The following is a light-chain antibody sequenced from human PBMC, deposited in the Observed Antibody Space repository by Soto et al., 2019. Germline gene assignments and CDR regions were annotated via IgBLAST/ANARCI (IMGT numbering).Light chain of an antibody. CDR3: QQYNSYPYT. Sequence: DIQMTQYPSSLYASLEDRVTITCRASQSVSSWLAWYQQKPGKVPKLLIYDASTLESGVPSTFGGSGSGTEFTLTISSLQPEDFATYFCQQYNSYPYTFGQGSKVDIK. J-gene: IGKJ2*01. CDR2: DAS. V-gene: IGKV1-5*01. CDR1: QSVSSW.